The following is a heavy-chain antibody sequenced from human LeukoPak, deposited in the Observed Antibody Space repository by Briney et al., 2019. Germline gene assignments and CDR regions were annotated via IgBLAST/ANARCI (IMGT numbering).Heavy chain of an antibody. CDR3: AKSFRESDYYFGLDV. J-gene: IGHJ6*02. Sequence: PGGSLRLSCAASGFTVSSNYMSWVRQAPGKGLEWVSVIYSGGTTYYADSVKGRFTISRDNSKNTLYLQMDSLRAEDTAVYYCAKSFRESDYYFGLDVWGQGTTVTVSS. V-gene: IGHV3-53*01. D-gene: IGHD3-10*01. CDR2: IYSGGTT. CDR1: GFTVSSNY.